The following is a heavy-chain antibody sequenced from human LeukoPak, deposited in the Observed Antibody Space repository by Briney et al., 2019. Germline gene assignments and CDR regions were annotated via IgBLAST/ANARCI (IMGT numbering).Heavy chain of an antibody. CDR2: ISYDGSNK. D-gene: IGHD3-22*01. CDR1: GFTFSSYA. J-gene: IGHJ4*02. CDR3: ARGRLTYYYDSSGSTPGY. V-gene: IGHV3-30-3*01. Sequence: GRSLRLSCAASGFTFSSYAMHWVRQAPGKGLEWVAVISYDGSNKYYADSVKGRFTISRDNSKNTLYLQMNGLRAEDTAVYYCARGRLTYYYDSSGSTPGYWGQGTLVTVSS.